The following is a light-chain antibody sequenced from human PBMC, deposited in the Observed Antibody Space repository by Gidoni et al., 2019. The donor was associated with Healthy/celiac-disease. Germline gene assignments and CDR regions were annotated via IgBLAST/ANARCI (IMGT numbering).Light chain of an antibody. CDR3: HHYNSYSPAT. Sequence: DIQMTQSPSTLSASVGDRVTITCRASQSISSWLAWYQQKPGKAPKLLISKASSLESGVPSRFSGSVSGTEFTLTISILQPDDFATYYCHHYNSYSPATFGQGTKVEIK. CDR1: QSISSW. J-gene: IGKJ1*01. V-gene: IGKV1-5*03. CDR2: KAS.